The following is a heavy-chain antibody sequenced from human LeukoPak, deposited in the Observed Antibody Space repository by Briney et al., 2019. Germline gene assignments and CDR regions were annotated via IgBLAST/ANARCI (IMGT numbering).Heavy chain of an antibody. CDR2: ISGDGVST. CDR3: ARESGKFDY. V-gene: IGHV3-43*02. CDR1: GFTFSSYA. J-gene: IGHJ4*02. Sequence: GESLRPSSAASGFTFSSYAMSWVRQAPGKVLEWVSLISGDGVSTFFTDSVKGRFSISGDNSKNSLFLEMSSLRTEDTAMYYCARESGKFDYWGQGTLVAVSS.